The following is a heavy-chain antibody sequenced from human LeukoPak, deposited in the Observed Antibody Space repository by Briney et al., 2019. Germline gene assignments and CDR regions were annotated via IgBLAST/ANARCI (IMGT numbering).Heavy chain of an antibody. CDR3: ARLGKTYYMDV. Sequence: SETLSLTCTVSGDSISNYYWTWIRQTPGKGLEWIGNLYHSGAADYNPSLTPRVTPSVDTSKDQFSLSLRSSTAADTAVYFCARLGKTYYMDVWGTGTTVTVSS. CDR1: GDSISNYY. CDR2: LYHSGAA. D-gene: IGHD1/OR15-1a*01. J-gene: IGHJ6*03. V-gene: IGHV4-59*08.